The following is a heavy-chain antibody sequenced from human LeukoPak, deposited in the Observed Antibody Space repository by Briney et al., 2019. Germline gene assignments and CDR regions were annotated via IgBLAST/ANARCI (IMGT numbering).Heavy chain of an antibody. D-gene: IGHD6-19*01. V-gene: IGHV4-39*01. CDR3: ARHYRRTSSGWPPSDY. CDR1: GGSISSSIYY. Sequence: SETLSLTCTVSGGSISSSIYYWGWIRQPPGKGLEWIGSISYSGSTYYNPSLKSRVTISVDTSKNQLSLKLSSVTAADTAVYYCARHYRRTSSGWPPSDYWGQGTLVTVSS. CDR2: ISYSGST. J-gene: IGHJ4*02.